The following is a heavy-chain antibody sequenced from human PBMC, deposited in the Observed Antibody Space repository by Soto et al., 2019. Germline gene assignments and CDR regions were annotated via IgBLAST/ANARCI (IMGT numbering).Heavy chain of an antibody. CDR1: GGSIRSSGYY. Sequence: QLQLQESGPGLLKPSETLSLTCTVSGGSIRSSGYYWGWIRRPPGMGLEWIGSIFHSGSTLYTPSLNGRFTISVDTSKKQFSLTMTSVTADDTDVYSCARHATYCSSTSCYEFDFWCQGSLVTVSS. J-gene: IGHJ4*02. CDR3: ARHATYCSSTSCYEFDF. D-gene: IGHD2-2*01. V-gene: IGHV4-39*01. CDR2: IFHSGST.